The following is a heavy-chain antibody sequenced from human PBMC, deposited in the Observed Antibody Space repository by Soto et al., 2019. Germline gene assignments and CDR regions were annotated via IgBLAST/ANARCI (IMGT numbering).Heavy chain of an antibody. V-gene: IGHV3-23*01. CDR2: ISSSGDST. CDR1: GFTFSSYA. Sequence: EVQLLESGGGLVQPGGSLRLSCAASGFTFSSYAMSWVRQAPGKGLEWVSGISSSGDSTNYADSVKGRFTISRDNSKSTLFLQMNSLRAEDTAVYYCAKVPWQLVRPHYFDYWGQGTLVTVSS. D-gene: IGHD6-6*01. CDR3: AKVPWQLVRPHYFDY. J-gene: IGHJ4*02.